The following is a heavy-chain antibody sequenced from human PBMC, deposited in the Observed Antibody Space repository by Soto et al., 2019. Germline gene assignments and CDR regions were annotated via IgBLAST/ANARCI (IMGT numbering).Heavy chain of an antibody. CDR3: ARTLGDDAFDI. CDR1: GASITSYY. Sequence: SETLSLTCTVSGASITSYYWSWIRQPPGKGLEWIGWLYHSGTTNYNPSLKSRVTISVDTSKNQFSLNLSSVTAADTAVYYCARTLGDDAFDIWGQGTMVTVSS. J-gene: IGHJ3*02. CDR2: LYHSGTT. V-gene: IGHV4-59*08.